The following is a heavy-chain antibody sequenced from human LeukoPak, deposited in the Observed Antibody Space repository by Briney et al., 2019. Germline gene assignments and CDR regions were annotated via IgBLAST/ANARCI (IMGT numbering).Heavy chain of an antibody. CDR3: ARQVATKGEWAFDI. CDR1: SYSFSSAYY. Sequence: SETLSLTCSVSSYSFSSAYYWGWIRQPPGKGLEWIGSINLSGHTYYNPSLKSRVTMSVDTSKNQFSLKLSSVTAADTAVYYCARQVATKGEWAFDIWGQGTMVTASS. CDR2: INLSGHT. V-gene: IGHV4-38-2*02. J-gene: IGHJ3*02. D-gene: IGHD5-12*01.